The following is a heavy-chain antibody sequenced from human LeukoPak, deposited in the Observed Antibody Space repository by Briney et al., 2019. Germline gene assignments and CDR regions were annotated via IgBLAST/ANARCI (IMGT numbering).Heavy chain of an antibody. CDR2: ISSSGSTI. CDR3: ATTLGLWFGDPVGYFDY. V-gene: IGHV3-11*01. CDR1: GFTFSDYY. D-gene: IGHD3-10*01. Sequence: GGSLRLSCAASGFTFSDYYMSWIRQAPGKGLEWVSYISSSGSTIYYADSVKGRFIISRDNAKNSLYLQMNSLRAEDTAVYYCATTLGLWFGDPVGYFDYWGQGTLVTVSS. J-gene: IGHJ4*02.